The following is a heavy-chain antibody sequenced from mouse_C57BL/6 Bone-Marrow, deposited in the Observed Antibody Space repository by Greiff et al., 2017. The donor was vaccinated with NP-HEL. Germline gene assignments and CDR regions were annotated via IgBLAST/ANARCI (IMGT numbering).Heavy chain of an antibody. V-gene: IGHV1-74*01. CDR2: LHPSDSDT. D-gene: IGHD1-1*01. CDR1: GYTFTSYW. Sequence: QVQLQQPGAELVKPGASVKVSCKASGYTFTSYWMHWVKQRPGQGLEWIGRLHPSDSDTNYNQKFKGKATLTVAKSSSTAYMQLSSLTSEDSAVYYCAIKPPYYYGYWYFDVWGTGTTVTVSS. J-gene: IGHJ1*03. CDR3: AIKPPYYYGYWYFDV.